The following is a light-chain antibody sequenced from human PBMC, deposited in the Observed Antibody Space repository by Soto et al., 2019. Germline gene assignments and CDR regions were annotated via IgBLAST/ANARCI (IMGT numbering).Light chain of an antibody. CDR2: KTS. CDR3: QQYDNWPTYN. J-gene: IGKJ2*01. CDR1: ESLVHSDGNTS. V-gene: IGKV2-24*01. Sequence: VMTQTPLSSPVTLGQPASISCRSNESLVHSDGNTSLDWLQKRPGQPPRLLIYKTSDRFSGVPDRFRGSGAGTDFTLEISRVEPEDVGVYYCQQYDNWPTYNSGQGTK.